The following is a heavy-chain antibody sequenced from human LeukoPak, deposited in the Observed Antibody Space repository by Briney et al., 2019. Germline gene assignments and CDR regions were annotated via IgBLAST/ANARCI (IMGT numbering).Heavy chain of an antibody. J-gene: IGHJ6*02. CDR1: GYSFTSYW. V-gene: IGHV5-51*01. D-gene: IGHD2-15*01. CDR3: ARTVGDCSGGSCYRYYYYGMDV. Sequence: GESLKISCKGSGYSFTSYWIGWVRQMPGKGLEWMGIIYPGDSDTRYSPSFQGQVTISADKSISTAYLQWSSLKASDTAMYYRARTVGDCSGGSCYRYYYYGMDVWGQGTTVTVSS. CDR2: IYPGDSDT.